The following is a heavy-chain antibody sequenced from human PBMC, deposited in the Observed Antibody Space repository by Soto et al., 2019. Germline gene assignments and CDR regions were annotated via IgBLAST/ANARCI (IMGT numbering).Heavy chain of an antibody. V-gene: IGHV1-2*02. CDR3: ARSLTEGYGPITGAYTSPLKGMDA. CDR2: INPNSGGT. CDR1: GYTFSGYY. D-gene: IGHD2-15*01. J-gene: IGHJ6*04. Sequence: ASVKVSCKASGYTFSGYYIHWLRQAPGQGLEWMGWINPNSGGTNYAQKFQGRVTVTRDTPTSTAYMELSRLTSDDTAVYYCARSLTEGYGPITGAYTSPLKGMDAWGKGTTVTFSS.